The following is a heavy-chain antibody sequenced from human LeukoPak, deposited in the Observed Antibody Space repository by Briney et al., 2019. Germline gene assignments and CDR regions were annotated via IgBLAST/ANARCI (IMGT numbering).Heavy chain of an antibody. CDR1: GGSISSGGYY. D-gene: IGHD3-10*01. Sequence: PSETLSLTCTVSGGSISSGGYYWSWIRQHPGKGLEWIGYIYYSGSTYYNPSLKSRVTISVATSKNQFSLKLSSVTAADTAVYYCARGAYYYGSGSYYPWGQGTLVTVSS. CDR2: IYYSGST. V-gene: IGHV4-31*03. CDR3: ARGAYYYGSGSYYP. J-gene: IGHJ5*02.